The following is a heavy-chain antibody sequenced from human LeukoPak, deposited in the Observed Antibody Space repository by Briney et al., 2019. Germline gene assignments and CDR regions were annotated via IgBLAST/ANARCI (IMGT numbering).Heavy chain of an antibody. CDR3: SVVAAIEGGGGRNYYGMDV. V-gene: IGHV4-39*01. Sequence: PSETLSLTCSVSGGSVSSSKYYWGWIRQPPGKGLEWIGSIYYSGSTYYTPSLKSRVSISVDASKNQFSLKLSSVTAADTAVYYCSVVAAIEGGGGRNYYGMDVWGQGTTVTVSS. J-gene: IGHJ6*02. CDR2: IYYSGST. D-gene: IGHD2-15*01. CDR1: GGSVSSSKYY.